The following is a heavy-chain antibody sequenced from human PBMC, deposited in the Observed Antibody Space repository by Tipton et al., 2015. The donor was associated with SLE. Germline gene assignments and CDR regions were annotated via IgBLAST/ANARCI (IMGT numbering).Heavy chain of an antibody. CDR2: ISWNSGSI. Sequence: SLRLSCAASGFTFDDYAMHWVRQAPGKGLEWVSGISWNSGSIGYADSVKGRFTISRDNAKNSLYLQMNSLRAEDTAVYYCARDYRRGFDYWGQGTLVTVSS. J-gene: IGHJ4*02. V-gene: IGHV3-9*01. D-gene: IGHD4-11*01. CDR3: ARDYRRGFDY. CDR1: GFTFDDYA.